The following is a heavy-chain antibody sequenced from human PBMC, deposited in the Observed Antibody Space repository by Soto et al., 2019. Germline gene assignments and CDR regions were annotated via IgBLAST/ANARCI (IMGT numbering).Heavy chain of an antibody. V-gene: IGHV4-34*01. Sequence: QVQLQQWGAGLLKPSETLSLTCAVYGGSFSGYYWSWIRQPPGKGLEWIGEINHSGSTNYNPSLTSRVTISVDTSKNQVSLKLSSVTAADTAVYYCARFQGLFYYYYGMDVWGQGTTVTVSS. CDR1: GGSFSGYY. CDR3: ARFQGLFYYYYGMDV. J-gene: IGHJ6*02. CDR2: INHSGST.